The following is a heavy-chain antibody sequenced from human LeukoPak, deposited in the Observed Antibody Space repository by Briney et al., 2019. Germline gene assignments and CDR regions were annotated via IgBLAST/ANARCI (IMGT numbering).Heavy chain of an antibody. CDR3: ARGGYGGNGFDY. D-gene: IGHD4-23*01. Sequence: SVKVSCKASGGTFNSYAISWVRQAPGQGLEWMGGIIPILGTANYAQKFQGRVTITADESTSTVYMELSSLRSEDTAVYYCARGGYGGNGFDYWGQGTLVTVSS. CDR1: GGTFNSYA. J-gene: IGHJ4*02. V-gene: IGHV1-69*13. CDR2: IIPILGTA.